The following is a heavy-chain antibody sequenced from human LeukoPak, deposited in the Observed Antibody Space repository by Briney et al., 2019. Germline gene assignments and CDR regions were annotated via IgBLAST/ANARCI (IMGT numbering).Heavy chain of an antibody. CDR2: ISAGGGTI. J-gene: IGHJ4*02. V-gene: IGHV3-23*01. CDR1: GFTFISYA. CDR3: ANLGNWNDVRDY. D-gene: IGHD1-20*01. Sequence: GGSLRLSCAASGFTFISYAMTWVRQAPGKGLEWVSAISAGGGTILYADSVKGRFTISRDNSKNTLYLQMNSLSAEDTAVYYCANLGNWNDVRDYWGQGTLVTVSS.